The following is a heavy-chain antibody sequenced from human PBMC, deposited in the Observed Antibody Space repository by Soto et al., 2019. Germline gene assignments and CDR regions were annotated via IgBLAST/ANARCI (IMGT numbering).Heavy chain of an antibody. J-gene: IGHJ6*02. D-gene: IGHD2-15*01. CDR1: GFSLSTSGVG. CDR2: IYWDDDK. V-gene: IGHV2-5*02. CDR3: AYLPSSGGRCYWFSYSGMDV. Sequence: QITLKESGPTLVKPTQTLTLTCTFSGFSLSTSGVGVAWIRQPPGKALEWLALIYWDDDKRYRPSLETRLTITTDNSNNQGALTITKMDSVDTATDYCAYLPSSGGRCYWFSYSGMDVWGQGTTVTVSS.